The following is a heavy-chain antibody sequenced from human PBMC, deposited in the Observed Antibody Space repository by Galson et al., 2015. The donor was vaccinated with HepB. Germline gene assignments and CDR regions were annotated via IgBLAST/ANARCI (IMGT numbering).Heavy chain of an antibody. J-gene: IGHJ4*02. V-gene: IGHV3-66*01. D-gene: IGHD3-10*01. CDR1: GFTVSSIY. CDR2: IYYGDSK. CDR3: ARGRYGEFDY. Sequence: SLRLSCAASGFTVSSIYMNWVRQAPGKGLEWVSVIYYGDSKYYADSVKGRFTISRDNSKNTVYLQMNSLRAEDTAVYYCARGRYGEFDYWGPGTLVTVSS.